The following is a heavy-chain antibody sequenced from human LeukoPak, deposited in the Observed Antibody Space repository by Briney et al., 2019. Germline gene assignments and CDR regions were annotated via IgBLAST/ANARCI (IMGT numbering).Heavy chain of an antibody. D-gene: IGHD4-17*01. CDR3: AKEKTTRSALGFDY. V-gene: IGHV3-30*02. CDR1: RFTFSSYG. CDR2: IRYDGSNK. J-gene: IGHJ4*02. Sequence: GGSLRLSCAASRFTFSSYGMHWVRQAPGKGLEWVAFIRYDGSNKYYADSVKGRFTISRDNSRNTLYLQMNSLRVEDTAVYYCAKEKTTRSALGFDYWGQGTLVTVSS.